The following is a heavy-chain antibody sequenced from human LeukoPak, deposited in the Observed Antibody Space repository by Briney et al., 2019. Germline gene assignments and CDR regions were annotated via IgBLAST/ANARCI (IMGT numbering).Heavy chain of an antibody. CDR3: ARDSNIARFFL. V-gene: IGHV4-39*07. CDR2: IHYTGTT. Sequence: SETLSLTCTVSSGSISSWYWGRIRQPPGKDLEWIGTIHYTGTTYYNPSLKSRVTILVDPSKNQFSLKLTSVTAADTAVYYCARDSNIARFFLWGQGTLVTVSS. D-gene: IGHD3-3*01. CDR1: SGSISSWY. J-gene: IGHJ4*02.